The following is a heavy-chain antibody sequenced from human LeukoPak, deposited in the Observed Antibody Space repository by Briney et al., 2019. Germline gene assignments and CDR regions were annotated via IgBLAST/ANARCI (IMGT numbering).Heavy chain of an antibody. V-gene: IGHV4-59*01. D-gene: IGHD3-3*01. Sequence: SETLSLTCTVSGGSISDYYWSWIRQSPGKGLEWIGYIYHSGTTNYNPSLKSRVTISVDTSKNQFSLKLSSVTAADTAVYYCARATNYVLWSAYYHHMDVWGKGTTVTVSS. CDR2: IYHSGTT. J-gene: IGHJ6*04. CDR1: GGSISDYY. CDR3: ARATNYVLWSAYYHHMDV.